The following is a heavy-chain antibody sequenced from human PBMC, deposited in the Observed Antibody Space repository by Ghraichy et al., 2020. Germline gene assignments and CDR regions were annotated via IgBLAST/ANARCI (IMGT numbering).Heavy chain of an antibody. Sequence: GGSLRLSCAASGFTFSSCAMSWVRQAPGKGPEWVSAISGSGGSTYYADSVKGRFTISRANSKNTLSLQMNSLRAEDTAVNYCAKHDASLVRGVIYYYYYGMDVWGQGTTVTVSS. V-gene: IGHV3-23*01. J-gene: IGHJ6*02. CDR3: AKHDASLVRGVIYYYYYGMDV. CDR1: GFTFSSCA. CDR2: ISGSGGST. D-gene: IGHD3-10*01.